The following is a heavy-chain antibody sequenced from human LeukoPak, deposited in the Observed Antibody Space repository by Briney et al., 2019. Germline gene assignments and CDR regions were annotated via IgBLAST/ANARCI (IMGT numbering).Heavy chain of an antibody. V-gene: IGHV3-74*01. CDR2: INRDGSST. Sequence: PGGSLRLSCAASGFXLSSYWIHWVRQAPGKGRVWVSRINRDGSSTSYADSVKGRSRISRDNAKNTLFLQMSSLRAEDTGVYYCSKDHTGPQDSWGQGTLVTVSS. CDR3: SKDHTGPQDS. D-gene: IGHD4-17*01. J-gene: IGHJ4*02. CDR1: GFXLSSYW.